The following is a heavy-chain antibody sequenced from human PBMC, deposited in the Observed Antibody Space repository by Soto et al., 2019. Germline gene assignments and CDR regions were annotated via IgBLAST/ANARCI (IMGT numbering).Heavy chain of an antibody. D-gene: IGHD3-10*01. Sequence: QVQLVESGGGVVQPGRSLRLSCAASGFTFSSYGMHWVRQAPGKGLEWVAVIWYDGSNKYYADSVKGRFTISRDNSKSTLYLQMNSLRAEDTAVYYCAREGRGYFDYWGQGTLVTVSS. CDR2: IWYDGSNK. CDR1: GFTFSSYG. J-gene: IGHJ4*02. CDR3: AREGRGYFDY. V-gene: IGHV3-33*01.